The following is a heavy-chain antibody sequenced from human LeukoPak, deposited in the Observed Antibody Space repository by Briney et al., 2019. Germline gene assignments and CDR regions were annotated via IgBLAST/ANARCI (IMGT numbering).Heavy chain of an antibody. Sequence: ASVKVSCKASGYTFDSHGISWLRQAPGQGLEWMGWISVYSGDTNYAQKVQGRVTMTRDTSTSTAYMELRRLTSEDTAVYYCAKAGLYNNILVVPAAFDYWGQGTLVTVSS. V-gene: IGHV1-18*01. CDR2: ISVYSGDT. CDR3: AKAGLYNNILVVPAAFDY. J-gene: IGHJ4*02. CDR1: GYTFDSHG. D-gene: IGHD2-2*01.